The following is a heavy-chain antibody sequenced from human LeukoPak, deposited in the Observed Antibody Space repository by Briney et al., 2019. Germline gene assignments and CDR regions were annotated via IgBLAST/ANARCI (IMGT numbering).Heavy chain of an antibody. CDR2: ISYDGSNK. CDR3: ARDRGSTYYYYMDV. J-gene: IGHJ6*03. V-gene: IGHV3-30*04. D-gene: IGHD3-10*01. CDR1: GFTFSSYA. Sequence: QPGGSLRLSCAASGFTFSSYAMHWVRQAPGKGLEWVAVISYDGSNKYYADSVKGRYTISRDNSKNTLYLQMNSLRAEDTAVYYCARDRGSTYYYYMDVWGKGTTVTISS.